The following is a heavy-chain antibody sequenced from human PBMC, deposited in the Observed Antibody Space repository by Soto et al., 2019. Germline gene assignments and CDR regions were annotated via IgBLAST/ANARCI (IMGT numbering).Heavy chain of an antibody. J-gene: IGHJ6*03. CDR2: ISYDGSNK. Sequence: GGSLRLSCAASGFTFSSYGMHWVRQAPGKGLEWVAVISYDGSNKYYADSVKGRFTISRDNSKNTLYLQMNSLRAEDTAVYYCAKDLVPAAIGADYYYYYYMDVWGKGTTVTVSS. V-gene: IGHV3-30*18. CDR1: GFTFSSYG. D-gene: IGHD2-2*01. CDR3: AKDLVPAAIGADYYYYYYMDV.